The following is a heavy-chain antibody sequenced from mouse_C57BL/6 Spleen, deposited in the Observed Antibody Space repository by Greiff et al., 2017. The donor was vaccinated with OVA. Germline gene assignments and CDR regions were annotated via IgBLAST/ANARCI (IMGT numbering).Heavy chain of an antibody. D-gene: IGHD2-3*01. J-gene: IGHJ3*01. Sequence: VQLQQSGAELVRPGASVKLSCTASGFNFKDDYMHWVKQRPEQGLEWIGWIDPENGDTEYDSKFQGKATLTADTSSNPAYLQLSSLTSEDTAIYYCSTDYYGYYLFAYWGQGTLVTVSA. CDR3: STDYYGYYLFAY. CDR2: IDPENGDT. V-gene: IGHV14-4*01. CDR1: GFNFKDDY.